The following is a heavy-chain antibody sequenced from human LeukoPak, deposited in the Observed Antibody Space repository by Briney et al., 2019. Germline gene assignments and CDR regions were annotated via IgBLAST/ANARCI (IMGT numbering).Heavy chain of an antibody. J-gene: IGHJ4*02. CDR3: TSPTRGPPMVRGEVSVDY. CDR1: GFTFSGSA. CDR2: IRSKANSYAT. Sequence: PGGSLRLSCAASGFTFSGSAMHWVRQASGKGLEWVGRIRSKANSYATAYAASVKGRFTISRDDSKNTAYLQMNSLKTEDTAVYYCTSPTRGPPMVRGEVSVDYWGQGTLVTVSS. D-gene: IGHD3-10*01. V-gene: IGHV3-73*01.